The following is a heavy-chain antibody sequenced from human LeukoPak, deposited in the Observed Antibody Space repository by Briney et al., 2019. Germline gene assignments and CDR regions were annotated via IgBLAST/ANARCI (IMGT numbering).Heavy chain of an antibody. Sequence: SETLSLTCTVSGGSISSSSYYWGWIRQPPGKGLEWIGSIYYSGSTYYNPSLKSRVTISVDTSKNQFSLKLSSVTAADTAVYYCARQDSSGYFNWFDPWGQGTLVTVSS. D-gene: IGHD3-22*01. V-gene: IGHV4-39*07. CDR3: ARQDSSGYFNWFDP. CDR1: GGSISSSSYY. J-gene: IGHJ5*02. CDR2: IYYSGST.